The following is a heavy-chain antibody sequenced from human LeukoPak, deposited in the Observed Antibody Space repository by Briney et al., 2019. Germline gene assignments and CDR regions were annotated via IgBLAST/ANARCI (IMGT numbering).Heavy chain of an antibody. CDR3: ARYLGTTALDY. CDR2: ISAYNGDT. CDR1: GYTFTSYG. Sequence: ASVKVSCKASGYTFTSYGISWVRQAPGQGLEWVGWISAYNGDTKYAQNLQGRVTMTTDTSTNTAYMELRSLRSDDTAVYSCARYLGTTALDYWGRGTLVTVSS. D-gene: IGHD4-11*01. J-gene: IGHJ4*02. V-gene: IGHV1-18*01.